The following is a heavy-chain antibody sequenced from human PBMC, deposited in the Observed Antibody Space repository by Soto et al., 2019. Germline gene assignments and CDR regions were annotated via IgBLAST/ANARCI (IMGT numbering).Heavy chain of an antibody. J-gene: IGHJ6*02. Sequence: QVQLVQSGAEVKKPGSSVKVSCKASGGTFSSYAISWVRQAPGQGLEWMGGIIPIFGTANYAQKFQGRVTITADESTSTAYMELSSLRSEDTAVYYCARGRDYGGNIDYYYSYGMDVWGQGTTVTVSS. D-gene: IGHD4-17*01. CDR3: ARGRDYGGNIDYYYSYGMDV. CDR1: GGTFSSYA. CDR2: IIPIFGTA. V-gene: IGHV1-69*12.